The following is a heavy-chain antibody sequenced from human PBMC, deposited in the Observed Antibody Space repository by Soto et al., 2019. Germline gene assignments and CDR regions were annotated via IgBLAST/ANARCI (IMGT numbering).Heavy chain of an antibody. CDR2: ISPILGKA. J-gene: IGHJ3*01. Sequence: QVQLVQSGAEVKKPGSSVKVSCKASEGTFSSYAISWVRQAPGQGLEWMGGISPILGKANYAEKFQGRVTITADESTSTAYMELSSLRSEDTAVYYCARERGGAIIVGVTGTFDVWGQGTLVTVSS. V-gene: IGHV1-69*01. D-gene: IGHD3-22*01. CDR1: EGTFSSYA. CDR3: ARERGGAIIVGVTGTFDV.